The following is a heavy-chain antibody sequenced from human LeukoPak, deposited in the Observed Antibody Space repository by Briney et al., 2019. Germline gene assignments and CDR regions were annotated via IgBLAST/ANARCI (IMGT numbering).Heavy chain of an antibody. CDR1: GYTFTGYY. D-gene: IGHD3-22*01. J-gene: IGHJ4*02. CDR2: INPNSGGT. Sequence: SVKVSCKASGYTFTGYYMHWVRQAPGQGLEWMGWINPNSGGTNYAQKFQGRVTMTRDTSISTAYMELSRLRSDDTAVYYCARAEYYYDSSGYYAYWGQGTLVTVSS. V-gene: IGHV1-2*02. CDR3: ARAEYYYDSSGYYAY.